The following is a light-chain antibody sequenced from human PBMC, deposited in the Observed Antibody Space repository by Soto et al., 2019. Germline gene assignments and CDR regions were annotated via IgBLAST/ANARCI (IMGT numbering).Light chain of an antibody. CDR1: QSLKF. V-gene: IGKV1-8*01. J-gene: IGKJ5*01. Sequence: QMTQSPSSVSASVGDTVTITCRAKQSLKFLAWYQQKPGKAPKLLIYEATNLQSGVPPRFSGSGSGTDFTLTINCLQSEDFATYYCQQFYSYLIAFGQGTRLET. CDR3: QQFYSYLIA. CDR2: EAT.